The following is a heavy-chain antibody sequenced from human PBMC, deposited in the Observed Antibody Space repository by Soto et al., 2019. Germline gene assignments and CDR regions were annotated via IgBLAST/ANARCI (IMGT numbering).Heavy chain of an antibody. CDR2: IYPGDSDT. Sequence: XESLKISCKGSGYSFTSYWIGWVRQMPGKGLEWMGIIYPGDSDTRYSPSFQGQVTISADKSISTAYLQWSSLKASDTAMYYCASNYYDIQEPDAFDIWGQGSMVTVSS. CDR1: GYSFTSYW. D-gene: IGHD3-22*01. V-gene: IGHV5-51*01. J-gene: IGHJ3*02. CDR3: ASNYYDIQEPDAFDI.